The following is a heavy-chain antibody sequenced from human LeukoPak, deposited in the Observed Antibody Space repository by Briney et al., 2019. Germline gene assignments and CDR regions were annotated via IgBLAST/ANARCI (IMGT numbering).Heavy chain of an antibody. CDR1: GFTFSSHS. V-gene: IGHV3-21*01. CDR3: ARDYGGNSEPLDY. J-gene: IGHJ4*02. CDR2: ISSSSSYI. Sequence: GGSLRLSCAASGFTFSSHSMNWVRQALGKGLEWVSSISSSSSYIYYADSVKGRFTISRDNAKNSLYLQMNSLRAEDTAVYYCARDYGGNSEPLDYWGQGTLVTVSS. D-gene: IGHD4-23*01.